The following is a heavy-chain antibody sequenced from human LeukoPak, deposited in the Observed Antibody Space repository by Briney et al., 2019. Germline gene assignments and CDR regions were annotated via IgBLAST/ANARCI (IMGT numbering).Heavy chain of an antibody. CDR1: GGSISSYY. J-gene: IGHJ5*02. D-gene: IGHD3-22*01. V-gene: IGHV4-4*08. Sequence: SETLCLTCAVSGGSISSYYWSWIRQPPGKGLEWIGDIYTSGSTNYNPSLKSRVTISVDPSQNQFSLKLRPVNAADPAVYYCARHPYDSSGYGNWFDPWAQGTLVTVSS. CDR2: IYTSGST. CDR3: ARHPYDSSGYGNWFDP.